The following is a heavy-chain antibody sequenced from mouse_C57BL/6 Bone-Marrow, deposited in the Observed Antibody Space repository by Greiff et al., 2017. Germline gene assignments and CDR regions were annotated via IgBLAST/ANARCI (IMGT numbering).Heavy chain of an antibody. V-gene: IGHV1-82*01. Sequence: QVQLKQSGPELVKPGASVKISCTASGYAFSSSWMNWVKQRPGKGLEWIGRIYPGDGATNYNGQFKGKAHLTADESSRTACMQLSSLTSEDSAVYFCARGGYDAWFAYWGQGTLVTVSA. D-gene: IGHD2-2*01. J-gene: IGHJ3*01. CDR3: ARGGYDAWFAY. CDR1: GYAFSSSW. CDR2: IYPGDGAT.